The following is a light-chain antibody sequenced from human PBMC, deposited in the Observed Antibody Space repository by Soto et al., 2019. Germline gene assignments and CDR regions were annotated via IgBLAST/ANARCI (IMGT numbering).Light chain of an antibody. V-gene: IGKV3-20*01. CDR3: QQYGGSSWT. CDR1: QSASSNY. CDR2: GAS. Sequence: EIVLTQSPGTLSLSPGERATLSCRASQSASSNYLAWYQQKPGQAPRLLIYGASSRATGIPDRFSGSGSGTDFTLTISRLEPEDFAVYYCQQYGGSSWTFGQGTKLEIK. J-gene: IGKJ1*01.